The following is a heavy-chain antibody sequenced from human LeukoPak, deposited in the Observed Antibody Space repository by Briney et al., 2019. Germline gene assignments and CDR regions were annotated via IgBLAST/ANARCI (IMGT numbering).Heavy chain of an antibody. CDR3: TSNLIHCGGDCYHFDY. D-gene: IGHD2-21*02. CDR2: IKSRSDSGTT. V-gene: IGHV3-15*01. CDR1: GFTFSNAW. J-gene: IGHJ4*02. Sequence: GGSLRLFCAASGFTFSNAWMSWVRQAPGKGLEWVGRIKSRSDSGTTDYAAPVKGRFTISRDDSKNTLFLQMNSLKTEETAVYYCTSNLIHCGGDCYHFDYWGQGTLVTVSS.